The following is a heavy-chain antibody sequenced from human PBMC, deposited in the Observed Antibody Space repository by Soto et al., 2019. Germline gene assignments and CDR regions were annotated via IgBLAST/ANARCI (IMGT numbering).Heavy chain of an antibody. CDR3: ARRIYNGYEIFEY. D-gene: IGHD5-12*01. Sequence: PGESLKISCKGSGYSFSSYWITWVRQKPGEALVGMGRISPSDSYSDYSPTFQGHVSISTDKYTSTVYLEWSSLKASDTGMYYCARRIYNGYEIFEYWGQGTRVTVSS. J-gene: IGHJ4*02. CDR1: GYSFSSYW. CDR2: ISPSDSYS. V-gene: IGHV5-10-1*01.